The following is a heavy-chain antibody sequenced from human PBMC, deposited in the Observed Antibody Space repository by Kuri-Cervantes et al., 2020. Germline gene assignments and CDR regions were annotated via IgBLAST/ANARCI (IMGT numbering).Heavy chain of an antibody. CDR2: IIPIFGTA. V-gene: IGHV1-69*06. D-gene: IGHD3-3*01. CDR1: GYTFTSYG. CDR3: ARDPTYYDFWSGYGYGPEAFDI. J-gene: IGHJ4*02. Sequence: SVKVSCKASGYTFTSYGISWVRQAPGQGLEWMGGIIPIFGTANYAQKFQGRVTITADKSTSTAYMELSSLRSEDTAVYYCARDPTYYDFWSGYGYGPEAFDIWGQGTLVTVSS.